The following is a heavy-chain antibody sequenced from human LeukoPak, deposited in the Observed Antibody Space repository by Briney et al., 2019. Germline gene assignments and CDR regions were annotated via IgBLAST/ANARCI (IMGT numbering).Heavy chain of an antibody. D-gene: IGHD6-13*01. J-gene: IGHJ4*02. CDR2: IYWNDDK. CDR3: AQYSSSWYYFDY. CDR1: GFSLSTSGVG. V-gene: IGHV2-5*01. Sequence: SGPTLVKPTQTLTLTCTFSGFSLSTSGVGVGWIRQPPGKALEWLALIYWNDDKRYSPSLKSRLTITKDTSKNQVVLTMTNMDPVDTATYYCAQYSSSWYYFDYWGQGTLVTVSS.